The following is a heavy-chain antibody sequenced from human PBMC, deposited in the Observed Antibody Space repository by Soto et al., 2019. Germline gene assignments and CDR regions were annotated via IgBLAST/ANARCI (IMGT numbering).Heavy chain of an antibody. Sequence: SETLSLTCTVSGGSISSYYWSWIRQPPGKGLEWIGYIYYSGSTNYNPSLKSRVTISVDTSKNQFSLKLSSVTAADTAVYYCARAGGRCFDYWGQGTLVTVSS. V-gene: IGHV4-59*01. CDR1: GGSISSYY. CDR2: IYYSGST. CDR3: ARAGGRCFDY. J-gene: IGHJ4*02. D-gene: IGHD2-15*01.